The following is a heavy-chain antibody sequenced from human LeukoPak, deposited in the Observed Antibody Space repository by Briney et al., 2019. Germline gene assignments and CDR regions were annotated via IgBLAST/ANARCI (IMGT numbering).Heavy chain of an antibody. J-gene: IGHJ4*02. Sequence: GGSLRLSCAASGFTFDDYGMSWVRQAPGKGLEWVAVIWYDGSNKYYADSVKGRFTISRDNSKNTLYLQMNSLRAEDTAVYYCARDGNDILTGYFDYWGQGTLVTVSS. D-gene: IGHD3-9*01. CDR2: IWYDGSNK. CDR1: GFTFDDYG. CDR3: ARDGNDILTGYFDY. V-gene: IGHV3-33*08.